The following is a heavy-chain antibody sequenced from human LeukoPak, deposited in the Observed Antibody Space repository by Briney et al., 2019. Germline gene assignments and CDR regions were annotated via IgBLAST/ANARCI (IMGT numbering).Heavy chain of an antibody. D-gene: IGHD5-18*01. Sequence: GGSLRLSCAASGFTFSSYWMHWVRQAPGKGLVWVSRINSDGSSTSYADSVKGRFTIYRDIAKNTVYLQMNSLRAEDTAVYYCARGGGYSYGLFDYWGQGALVTVSS. CDR3: ARGGGYSYGLFDY. J-gene: IGHJ4*02. CDR1: GFTFSSYW. V-gene: IGHV3-74*01. CDR2: INSDGSST.